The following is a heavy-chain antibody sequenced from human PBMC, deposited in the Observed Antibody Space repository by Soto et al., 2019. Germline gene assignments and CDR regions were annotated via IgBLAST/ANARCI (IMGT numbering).Heavy chain of an antibody. CDR1: GFTFSSYW. J-gene: IGHJ4*02. V-gene: IGHV3-7*01. D-gene: IGHD4-17*01. CDR3: ARDRDYGGNFPDLGYFDY. CDR2: IKQDGSEK. Sequence: PGGSLRVSCAASGFTFSSYWMSWVRQAPRKGLEWVANIKQDGSEKYYVDSVKGRFTISRDNAKNSLYLQMNSLRAEDTAVYYCARDRDYGGNFPDLGYFDYWGQGTLVTVSS.